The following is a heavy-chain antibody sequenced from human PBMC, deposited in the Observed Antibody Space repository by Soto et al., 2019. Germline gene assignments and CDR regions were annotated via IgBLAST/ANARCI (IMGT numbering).Heavy chain of an antibody. J-gene: IGHJ5*02. CDR2: NNNRGDT. V-gene: IGHV4-31*11. Sequence: QVQLQESGPGLVIPSQTLTLTCAVSGASIDNNGYSWTWIRQHPGKGMEGIGTNNNRGDTYYNPSIKSRLSISLDTSQNHFSLRLNAVTAADTATYYCARGGSGWKALNWFDPWGQGIMVTVSS. CDR1: GASIDNNGYS. D-gene: IGHD6-19*01. CDR3: ARGGSGWKALNWFDP.